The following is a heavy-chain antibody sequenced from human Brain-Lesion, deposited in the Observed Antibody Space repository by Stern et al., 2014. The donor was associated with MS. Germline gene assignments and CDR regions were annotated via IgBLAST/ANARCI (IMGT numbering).Heavy chain of an antibody. CDR1: GASISNTQW. CDR2: LYQSGSA. V-gene: IGHV4-4*02. CDR3: ARDPRRGGLSGYYHGMDV. D-gene: IGHD3-10*01. J-gene: IGHJ6*02. Sequence: VQLVESGPGLVKPSGTLSLTCAVSGASISNTQWWTWVRQSPGQGLEWLGELYQSGSANYTPSLRSRVTISVDRSKNSFSLKLNSVTAADTAVYYCARDPRRGGLSGYYHGMDVWGQGTTVTVSS.